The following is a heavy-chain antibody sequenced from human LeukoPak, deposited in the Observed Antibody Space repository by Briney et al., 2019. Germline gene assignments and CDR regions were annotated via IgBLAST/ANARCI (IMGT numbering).Heavy chain of an antibody. V-gene: IGHV4-31*03. CDR1: GGSISSGGYY. D-gene: IGHD3-10*01. CDR3: ARLIYGSGSYPLYDY. CDR2: IYYSGST. Sequence: PSETLSLTCTVSGGSISSGGYYWSWIRQHPGKGLEWIGYIYYSGSTYYNPSLKSRVTISVDTSKNQFSLKLTSVTAADTAVYYCARLIYGSGSYPLYDYWGQGTLVTVSS. J-gene: IGHJ4*02.